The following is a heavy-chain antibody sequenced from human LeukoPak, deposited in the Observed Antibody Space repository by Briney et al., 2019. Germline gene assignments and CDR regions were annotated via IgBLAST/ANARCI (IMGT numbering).Heavy chain of an antibody. CDR1: GFSFSDYA. CDR2: IGGDSGGI. J-gene: IGHJ4*02. D-gene: IGHD4-11*01. CDR3: AKYAPPTTTMTRFFDY. Sequence: GGSLRLSCAASGFSFSDYAITWVRQAPGKGLEWVSVIGGDSGGIQCANSVKGRFSISRDISKDTLYLQMNSLRVEDTAVYYCAKYAPPTTTMTRFFDYWGQGALVTVSS. V-gene: IGHV3-23*01.